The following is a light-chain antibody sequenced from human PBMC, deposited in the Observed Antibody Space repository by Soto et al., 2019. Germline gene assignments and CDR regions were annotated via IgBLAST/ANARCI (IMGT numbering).Light chain of an antibody. CDR1: QSVSSN. V-gene: IGKV3-15*01. CDR3: QQYNKWPYT. CDR2: GAS. Sequence: EMVMTQSPATLSVSPGERATLSCRASQSVSSNLAWYQQKPGQAPRLLIYGASTRATGIPARFSGSGSGAEFTLTISGLQSEDFAVYYCQQYNKWPYTFGQGTNLEIQ. J-gene: IGKJ2*01.